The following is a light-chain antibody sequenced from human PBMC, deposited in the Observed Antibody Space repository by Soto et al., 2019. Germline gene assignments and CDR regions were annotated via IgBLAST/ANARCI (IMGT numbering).Light chain of an antibody. Sequence: DIQMTQSPSSLSASVGDRVTNTCRASQGIRNDLGWYQHKPGKAPKRLIYAASSLQSVGSARFSSRGSETEFTLTIGSLQPEDFATYYCVQHNSYPWTFRQGTKVE. CDR2: AAS. V-gene: IGKV1-17*01. CDR1: QGIRND. J-gene: IGKJ1*01. CDR3: VQHNSYPWT.